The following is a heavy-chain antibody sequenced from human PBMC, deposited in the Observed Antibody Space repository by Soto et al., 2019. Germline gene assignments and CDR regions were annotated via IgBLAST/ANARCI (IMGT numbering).Heavy chain of an antibody. CDR2: INSDGSST. CDR3: ARAWGTHSYYYCIEV. Sequence: GGTRRRSWAAGGCSFSSYWMHWVRQAPGKGLVWFSSINSDGSSTSYADSVKGRFTISRDYDKNTLYLQMHSKRAEHTAVFSCARAWGTHSYYYCIEVWRQGTTVIVSS. D-gene: IGHD3-16*01. CDR1: GCSFSSYW. V-gene: IGHV3-74*01. J-gene: IGHJ6*01.